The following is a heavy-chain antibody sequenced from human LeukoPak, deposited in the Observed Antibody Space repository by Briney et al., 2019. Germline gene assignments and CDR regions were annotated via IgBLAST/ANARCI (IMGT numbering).Heavy chain of an antibody. Sequence: ASVKVSCKASGYTFTSYGISWVRQAPGQGLEWMGWISAYNGNTNYAQKLQGRVTMTTDTSTSTAYMELRSLRSDDTAVYYCARGSDYDILTGYYMRFDYWGQGTLVTVSS. V-gene: IGHV1-18*01. CDR3: ARGSDYDILTGYYMRFDY. J-gene: IGHJ4*02. CDR2: ISAYNGNT. D-gene: IGHD3-9*01. CDR1: GYTFTSYG.